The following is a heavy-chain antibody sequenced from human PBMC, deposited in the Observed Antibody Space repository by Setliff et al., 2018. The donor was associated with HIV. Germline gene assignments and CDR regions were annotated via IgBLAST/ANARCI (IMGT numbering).Heavy chain of an antibody. CDR2: IRSKPIGGTT. D-gene: IGHD3-3*01. J-gene: IGHJ4*02. Sequence: GGSLRLSCTASGFTFGDYAMSWVRQAPGKGLEWVGFIRSKPIGGTTDYGASVKGRFTISRDDSKSIAYLQMNSLTTEDTAVYFCTRDRRGSNSWSGYEGGYDYWGQGTLVTVSS. CDR3: TRDRRGSNSWSGYEGGYDY. CDR1: GFTFGDYA. V-gene: IGHV3-49*04.